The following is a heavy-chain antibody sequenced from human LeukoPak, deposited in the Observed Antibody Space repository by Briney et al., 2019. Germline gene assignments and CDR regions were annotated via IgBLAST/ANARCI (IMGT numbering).Heavy chain of an antibody. Sequence: GGSLRLSCAASGFIFCNYGMSWVRQVPGKGLEWVSSISNTATNTHYADSMEGRFIISRDNSKNTLYLHMDSLRAEDTALYYCAPQLWDHPGPWGQGIPVTVSS. CDR1: GFIFCNYG. CDR3: APQLWDHPGP. J-gene: IGHJ5*02. D-gene: IGHD3-16*01. CDR2: ISNTATNT. V-gene: IGHV3-23*01.